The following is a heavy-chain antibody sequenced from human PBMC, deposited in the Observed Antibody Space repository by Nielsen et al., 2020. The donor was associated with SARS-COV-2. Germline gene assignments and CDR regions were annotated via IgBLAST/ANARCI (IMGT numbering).Heavy chain of an antibody. CDR3: AREGLDYYYMDV. Sequence: GGSLRLSCESSGFTFSRHSMTWVRQGPGKGLEYISTISDTSSYIYYADSVKGRFTISRDNAKNSLYLQINSLRDEDTAVYYCAREGLDYYYMDVWGKGTTVTVSS. V-gene: IGHV3-21*01. CDR1: GFTFSRHS. D-gene: IGHD6-6*01. CDR2: ISDTSSYI. J-gene: IGHJ6*03.